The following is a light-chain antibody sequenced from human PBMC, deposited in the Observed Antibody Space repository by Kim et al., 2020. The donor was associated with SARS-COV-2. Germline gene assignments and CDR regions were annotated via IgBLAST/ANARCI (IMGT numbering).Light chain of an antibody. J-gene: IGLJ1*01. CDR1: RSNFGKNA. CDR2: YDD. CDR3: AACDDSLPCYA. Sequence: PRVTTSCSRTRSNFGKNAATWYRQLPGRAPKLRISYDDLRPSGGSAPFSGSKSGTSASPAIRGLQSEDESDYYCAACDDSLPCYAFGTGTKVTVL. V-gene: IGLV1-36*01.